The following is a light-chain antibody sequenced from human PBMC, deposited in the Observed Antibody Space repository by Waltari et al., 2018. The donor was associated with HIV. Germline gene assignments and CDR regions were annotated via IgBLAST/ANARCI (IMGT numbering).Light chain of an antibody. CDR2: DNN. J-gene: IGLJ2*01. V-gene: IGLV1-51*01. CDR1: TSNIGSDS. CDR3: GTWDSSLSAVV. Sequence: QSVLTQPPSVSAAPGQKVTISCSGSTSNIGSDSVPWYQQLPRTAPKLLIYDNNNRPSGIPDRFSGSKSGTSATLGITGLQTGDEAEYYCGTWDSSLSAVVFGGGTKLTVL.